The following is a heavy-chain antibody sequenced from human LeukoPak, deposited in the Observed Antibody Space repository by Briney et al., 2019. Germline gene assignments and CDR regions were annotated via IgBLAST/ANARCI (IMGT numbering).Heavy chain of an antibody. D-gene: IGHD1-26*01. CDR3: ARGGSYYDN. V-gene: IGHV4-39*07. J-gene: IGHJ4*02. Sequence: SETLSLTCTVSGGSISSSSYYWGWIRQPPGKGLEWIGSIYYSGNTYYNPSLKSRVTISVDTPKNQFSLKLSSMTAADTAVYYCARGGSYYDNWGQGTLVTVSS. CDR1: GGSISSSSYY. CDR2: IYYSGNT.